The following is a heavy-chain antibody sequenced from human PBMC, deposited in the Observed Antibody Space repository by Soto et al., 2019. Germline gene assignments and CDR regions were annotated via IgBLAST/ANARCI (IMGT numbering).Heavy chain of an antibody. CDR2: ISSSSSYI. CDR3: AKVNDYGIYYYYAMDV. V-gene: IGHV3-21*01. Sequence: PGGSLRLSCAASGFTFRSYSMNWVRQAPGKGLEWVSSISSSSSYIYYAASVKGRFTISRDNAKNSLSMQMNSLRAEDTAVYYCAKVNDYGIYYYYAMDVWGQGTTVTVSS. D-gene: IGHD4-17*01. J-gene: IGHJ6*02. CDR1: GFTFRSYS.